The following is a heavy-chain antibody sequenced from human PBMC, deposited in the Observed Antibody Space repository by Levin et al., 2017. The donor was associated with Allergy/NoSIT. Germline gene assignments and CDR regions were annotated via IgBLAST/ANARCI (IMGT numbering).Heavy chain of an antibody. CDR1: GGSISSSSYY. Sequence: PSETLSLTCTVSGGSISSSSYYWGWIRQPPGKGLEWIGSIYYSGSTYYNPSLKSRVTISVDTSKNQFSLKLSSVTAADTAVYYCARDGWGRITMVRGVMTYFDYWGQGTLVTVSS. J-gene: IGHJ4*02. V-gene: IGHV4-39*07. CDR3: ARDGWGRITMVRGVMTYFDY. CDR2: IYYSGST. D-gene: IGHD3-10*01.